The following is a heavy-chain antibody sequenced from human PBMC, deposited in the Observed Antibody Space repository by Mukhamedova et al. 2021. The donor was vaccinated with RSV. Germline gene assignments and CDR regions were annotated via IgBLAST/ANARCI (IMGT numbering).Heavy chain of an antibody. V-gene: IGHV3-30*01. CDR3: ARDPIDY. CDR2: YHGRDI. Sequence: YHGRDIYYGDSVKGRFTGYRDNAKNTLYLQMNSLRDEDTAIYYCARDPIDYWGQGILVTVSS. J-gene: IGHJ4*02.